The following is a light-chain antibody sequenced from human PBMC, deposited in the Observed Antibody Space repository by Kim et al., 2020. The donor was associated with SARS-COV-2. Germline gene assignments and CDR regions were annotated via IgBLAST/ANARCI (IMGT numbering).Light chain of an antibody. J-gene: IGLJ3*02. V-gene: IGLV3-1*01. CDR2: QDS. CDR3: QAWDSGTWV. CDR1: KLGDKY. Sequence: SYELTQPPSVSVSPGQTASITCSADKLGDKYVCWYQQRPGQSPVLVISQDSKRPSGIPERFSGSNSGNTATLTISETQAMDEADYYCQAWDSGTWVFGGRTQLTVL.